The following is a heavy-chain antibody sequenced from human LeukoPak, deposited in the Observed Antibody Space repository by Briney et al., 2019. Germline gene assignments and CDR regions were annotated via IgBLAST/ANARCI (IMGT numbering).Heavy chain of an antibody. CDR1: GFTFSSYS. Sequence: GGSLRLSCAASGFTFSSYSMNWVRQAPGKGLEWVSSISSSTIYIYYADSMKGRFIISRDNARNSLFLQMNSLRVEDTAVYYCARPRGNVEMATIPFDYWGQGTLVTVSS. CDR3: ARPRGNVEMATIPFDY. J-gene: IGHJ4*02. V-gene: IGHV3-21*01. D-gene: IGHD5-24*01. CDR2: ISSSTIYI.